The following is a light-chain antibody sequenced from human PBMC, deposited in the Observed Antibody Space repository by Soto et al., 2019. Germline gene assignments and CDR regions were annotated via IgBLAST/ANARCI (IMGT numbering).Light chain of an antibody. CDR3: QQYNMWPPIT. Sequence: EIVMTQSPATLSVSPVESATLYFSSSHSISSDLALYQQKPGQAPRLLIYGASTRATGIPARFSGSGSGTEFALTIRSLQFEDFAVYYCQQYNMWPPITCGQGTRREIK. J-gene: IGKJ5*01. CDR1: HSISSD. V-gene: IGKV3-15*01. CDR2: GAS.